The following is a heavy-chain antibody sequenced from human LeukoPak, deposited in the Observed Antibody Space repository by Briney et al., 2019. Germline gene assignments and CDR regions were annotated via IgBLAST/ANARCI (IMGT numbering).Heavy chain of an antibody. Sequence: PSGTLSLTCAVSGGSISSSNWWSWVRQPPGKGLEWIGEIYHSGSTNYNPSLKSRVTISVDKSKNQFSLKLSSVTAADTAVYYCARYRGNSNGGFDPWGQGTLVTVSS. D-gene: IGHD4-23*01. CDR3: ARYRGNSNGGFDP. CDR1: GGSISSSNW. J-gene: IGHJ5*02. CDR2: IYHSGST. V-gene: IGHV4-4*02.